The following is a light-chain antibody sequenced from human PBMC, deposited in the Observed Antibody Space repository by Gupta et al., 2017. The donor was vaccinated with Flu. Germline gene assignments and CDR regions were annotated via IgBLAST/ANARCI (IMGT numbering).Light chain of an antibody. CDR1: QSVNNNL. CDR2: GAS. Sequence: EIVLTPSPGTLSLSPGERATLSCRASQSVNNNLLTWYQQKPGQAPRLLIYGASSRATGIPDRFSGSGCGTDFTLTISRREPEDFAVYYCQQYCMSLYTFGQGTKLEIK. V-gene: IGKV3-20*01. CDR3: QQYCMSLYT. J-gene: IGKJ2*01.